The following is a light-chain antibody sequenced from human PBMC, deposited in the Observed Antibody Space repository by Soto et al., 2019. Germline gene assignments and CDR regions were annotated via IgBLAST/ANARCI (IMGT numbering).Light chain of an antibody. Sequence: EIVLTQSPGTLSLSPGERATVSCRASQSVASSHLAWYRQKPGQTPRLLIYDASSRATGIPDRISGSGSGTDFTLTISGLQPDDVATYYCQKCNIAPFTFGPGTKVDIK. CDR2: DAS. CDR3: QKCNIAPFT. CDR1: QSVASSH. J-gene: IGKJ3*01. V-gene: IGKV3D-20*02.